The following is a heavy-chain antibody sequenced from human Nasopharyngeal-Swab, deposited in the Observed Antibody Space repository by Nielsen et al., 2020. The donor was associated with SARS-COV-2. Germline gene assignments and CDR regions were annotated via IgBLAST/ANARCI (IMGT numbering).Heavy chain of an antibody. D-gene: IGHD5-12*01. J-gene: IGHJ6*02. CDR3: VRPEGVATSFKYYFQYGMDV. Sequence: SLKISCKGSCSSFTSYLIAWVRQIPGKGLEWMGIIYPRDSATRSSPSFQGQVTISADKSITPAYLQWSSLKASDTAMYYCVRPEGVATSFKYYFQYGMDVWGQGTMVTVPS. CDR1: CSSFTSYL. V-gene: IGHV5-51*01. CDR2: IYPRDSAT.